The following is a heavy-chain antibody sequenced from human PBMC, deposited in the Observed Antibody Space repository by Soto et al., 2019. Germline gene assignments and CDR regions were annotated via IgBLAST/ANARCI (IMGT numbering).Heavy chain of an antibody. J-gene: IGHJ6*02. D-gene: IGHD1-26*01. V-gene: IGHV3-30*18. CDR3: AKDMVGATPAGPNHYYYYGMDV. CDR1: GFTFSSYG. Sequence: GGSLRLSCAASGFTFSSYGMHWVRQAPGKGLEWVAVISYDGSNKYYADSVKGRFTISRDNSKNTLYLQMNSLRAEDTAVYYCAKDMVGATPAGPNHYYYYGMDVWGQGTTVTVSS. CDR2: ISYDGSNK.